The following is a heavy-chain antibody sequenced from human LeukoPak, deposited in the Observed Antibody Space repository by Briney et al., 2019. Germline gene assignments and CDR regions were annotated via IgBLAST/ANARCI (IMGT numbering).Heavy chain of an antibody. CDR1: GGSFSGYY. CDR2: INHSGST. V-gene: IGHV4-34*01. CDR3: ARGRDYYYDSSGYYRSDAFDI. J-gene: IGHJ3*02. Sequence: SETLSLTCAVYGGSFSGYYWSWIRQPPGKGLEWIGEINHSGSTNYNPSLKSRVTISVDTSKNQFSLKLSSVTAADTAVYYCARGRDYYYDSSGYYRSDAFDIWGQGTMVTVSS. D-gene: IGHD3-22*01.